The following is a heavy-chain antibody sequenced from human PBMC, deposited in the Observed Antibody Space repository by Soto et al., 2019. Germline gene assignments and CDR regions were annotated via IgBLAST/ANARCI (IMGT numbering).Heavy chain of an antibody. CDR3: ARDPRDPYPPL. V-gene: IGHV1-69*08. D-gene: IGHD2-21*01. Sequence: QVQLVQSGAEVKKPGSSVKVSCKASGGTFSSYTISWVRQAPGQGLEWMGRIIPILGIANYAQKFQGRVTITADKSTSTAYMELSSLRSEDTAVYYCARDPRDPYPPLWGQGTLVTVSS. J-gene: IGHJ4*02. CDR2: IIPILGIA. CDR1: GGTFSSYT.